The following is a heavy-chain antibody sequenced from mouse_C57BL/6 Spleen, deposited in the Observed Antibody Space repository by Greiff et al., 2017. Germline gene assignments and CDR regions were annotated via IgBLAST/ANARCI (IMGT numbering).Heavy chain of an antibody. CDR2: ILPGSGST. D-gene: IGHD1-1*01. J-gene: IGHJ2*01. CDR1: GYTFTGYW. Sequence: VMLVESGAELMKPGASVKLSCKATGYTFTGYWIEWVKQRPGHGLEWIGEILPGSGSTNYNEKFKGKATFTADTSSNTAYMQLSSLTTEDSAIYYCARKVITTVVEYYFDYWGQGTTLTVSS. V-gene: IGHV1-9*01. CDR3: ARKVITTVVEYYFDY.